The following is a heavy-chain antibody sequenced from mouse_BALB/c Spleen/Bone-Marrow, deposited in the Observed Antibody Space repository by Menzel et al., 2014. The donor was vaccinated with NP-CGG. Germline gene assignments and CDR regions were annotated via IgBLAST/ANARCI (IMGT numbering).Heavy chain of an antibody. Sequence: EVKLVESGGGLVQPGGSLKLSCAASGFTFSSYGVSWVRQTPDKRLELVATINSNGGSTYYPDSVKGRFTISRDNAKNTLYLQMSSLKSEDTAMYYCARDGYYVFYAMDYRGQGTSVTVSS. J-gene: IGHJ4*01. D-gene: IGHD2-3*01. CDR1: GFTFSSYG. V-gene: IGHV5-6-3*01. CDR3: ARDGYYVFYAMDY. CDR2: INSNGGST.